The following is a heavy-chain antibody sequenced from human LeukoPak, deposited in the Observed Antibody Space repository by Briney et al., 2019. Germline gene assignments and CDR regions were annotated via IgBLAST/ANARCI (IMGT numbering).Heavy chain of an antibody. CDR3: ARSPTPLNHFDY. V-gene: IGHV4-31*11. D-gene: IGHD1-14*01. CDR1: NYSITSGYF. J-gene: IGHJ4*02. CDR2: IYYSGST. Sequence: SETLSLTCAVSNYSITSGYFWGWIRQPPGKGLEWIGYIYYSGSTYYNPSLKSRVTISVDTSKNQFPLKLSSVTAADTAVYYCARSPTPLNHFDYWGQGTLVTVSS.